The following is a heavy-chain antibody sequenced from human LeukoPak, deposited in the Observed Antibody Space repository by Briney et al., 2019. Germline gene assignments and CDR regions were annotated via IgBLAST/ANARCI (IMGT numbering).Heavy chain of an antibody. CDR1: GFTFTTYA. D-gene: IGHD3-3*01. V-gene: IGHV3-23*01. J-gene: IGHJ4*02. Sequence: GGSLRLSCAASGFTFTTYAMSWVRLAPGKGLEWVSGISGRGDSADYADSVKGRFTISRDNSKNTLYLQMSSLRAEDTTVYYCAKDKGDFWSGHHYWGQGTLVTVSS. CDR3: AKDKGDFWSGHHY. CDR2: ISGRGDSA.